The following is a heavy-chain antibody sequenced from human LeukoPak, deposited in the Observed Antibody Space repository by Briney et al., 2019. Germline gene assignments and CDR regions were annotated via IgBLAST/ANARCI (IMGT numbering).Heavy chain of an antibody. D-gene: IGHD6-19*01. CDR3: ARGTPSGWYGTAY. V-gene: IGHV1-46*01. CDR2: INPSGGST. J-gene: IGHJ4*02. CDR1: GYTFTSYY. Sequence: GASVKVSCKASGYTFTSYYMHWVRQAPGQGLEWMGIINPSGGSTTYAQKFQGRVTMTRNTSISTAYMELTSLRSEDTAVYYCARGTPSGWYGTAYWGQGTLVTVSS.